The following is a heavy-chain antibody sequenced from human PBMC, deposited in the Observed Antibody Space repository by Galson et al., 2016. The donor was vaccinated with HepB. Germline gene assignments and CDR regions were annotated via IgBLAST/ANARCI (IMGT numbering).Heavy chain of an antibody. D-gene: IGHD1-1*01. Sequence: CAISGDSVSSNSAAWNWIRQSPSRGLEWLGRTYYRSKWFNNDAVSVKSRITINPDTSKNQFSLQLNSVTPEDTAVYYCARGTRALFDYWGQGTLVTVSS. CDR1: GDSVSSNSAA. CDR3: ARGTRALFDY. V-gene: IGHV6-1*01. CDR2: TYYRSKWFN. J-gene: IGHJ4*02.